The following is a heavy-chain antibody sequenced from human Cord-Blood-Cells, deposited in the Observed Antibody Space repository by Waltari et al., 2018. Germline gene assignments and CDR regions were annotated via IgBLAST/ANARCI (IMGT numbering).Heavy chain of an antibody. J-gene: IGHJ5*02. D-gene: IGHD3-22*01. CDR1: GFTFSSYA. Sequence: EVQLLESGGGLVQPGGSLRLSCAASGFTFSSYAMSWVRQAPGKGLGGFSAISGSGGSTYYADSVKGRFTISRDNSKNTLYLQMNSLRAEDTAVYYCAKDPGGASSGYLFDPWGQGTLVTVSS. CDR2: ISGSGGST. V-gene: IGHV3-23*01. CDR3: AKDPGGASSGYLFDP.